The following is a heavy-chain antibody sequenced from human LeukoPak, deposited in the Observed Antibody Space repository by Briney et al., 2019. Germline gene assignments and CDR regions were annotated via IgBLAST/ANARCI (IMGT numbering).Heavy chain of an antibody. CDR1: GFTFSSYW. J-gene: IGHJ4*02. V-gene: IGHV3-7*03. Sequence: GGSLRLTCAASGFTFSSYWMNWVRQAPGKGLEWVANINRDGSEKYYVDSVKGRFTISRDNAKNSLFLQMSSLRAEDTAVYYCAKVIDSSGYYSFDYWGQGTLVTVSS. CDR3: AKVIDSSGYYSFDY. D-gene: IGHD3-22*01. CDR2: INRDGSEK.